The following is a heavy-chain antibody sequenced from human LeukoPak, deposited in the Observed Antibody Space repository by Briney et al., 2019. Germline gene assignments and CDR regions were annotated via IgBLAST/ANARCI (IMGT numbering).Heavy chain of an antibody. V-gene: IGHV3-30*18. J-gene: IGHJ4*02. CDR2: ITYDGDTT. CDR3: VKEQGSGSYRTADY. Sequence: GGSLRLSCAASGFTFSSCGMHWVRQAPGKGLEWVAVITYDGDTTYFEDSVKGRFTISRDTSKSTLYLQMNSLGAEDTAVYYCVKEQGSGSYRTADYWGLGTLVTVSS. CDR1: GFTFSSCG. D-gene: IGHD3-10*01.